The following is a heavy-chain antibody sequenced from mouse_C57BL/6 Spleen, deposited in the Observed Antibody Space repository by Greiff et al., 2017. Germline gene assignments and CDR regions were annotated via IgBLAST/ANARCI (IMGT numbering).Heavy chain of an antibody. CDR2: FYPRSGNT. V-gene: IGHV1-81*01. Sequence: VQLQESGAELARPGASVKLSCKASGYTFTSYGISWVKQRTGQGLEWIGEFYPRSGNTYYNEKFKGKATLTADKSSSTAYMGLRSLTSEDAAVYFCATFITSWYFDVWGTGTTVTVSS. CDR3: ATFITSWYFDV. J-gene: IGHJ1*03. CDR1: GYTFTSYG. D-gene: IGHD1-1*01.